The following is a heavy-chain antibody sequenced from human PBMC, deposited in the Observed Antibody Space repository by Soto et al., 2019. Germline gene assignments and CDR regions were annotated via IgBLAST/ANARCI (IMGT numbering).Heavy chain of an antibody. V-gene: IGHV3-43*01. J-gene: IGHJ4*01. CDR3: AKESPSRLLFGRVRYFDH. D-gene: IGHD2-21*01. CDR1: GFMFSDYT. Sequence: GSLRLSCEASGFMFSDYTMHWVRQVPGKGLEWLSLINWTGGTSYYADSVKGRFVVSRDDSKNSLYLEMYSLTTEDTGLYYCAKESPSRLLFGRVRYFDHWGQGTKVTVSS. CDR2: INWTGGTS.